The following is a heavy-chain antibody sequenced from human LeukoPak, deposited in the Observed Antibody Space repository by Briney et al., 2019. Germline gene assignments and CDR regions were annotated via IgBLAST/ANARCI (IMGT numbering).Heavy chain of an antibody. CDR1: GFTFSSYG. Sequence: GGSLRLSCAASGFTFSSYGMHWVRQAPGKGRERVAVIWYDGSNKYYADSVKGRFTISRDNSKNTLYLQMNSLRAEDTAVYYCAREIAQGADAFDIWGQGTMVTVSS. J-gene: IGHJ3*02. V-gene: IGHV3-33*01. CDR2: IWYDGSNK. CDR3: AREIAQGADAFDI. D-gene: IGHD1-26*01.